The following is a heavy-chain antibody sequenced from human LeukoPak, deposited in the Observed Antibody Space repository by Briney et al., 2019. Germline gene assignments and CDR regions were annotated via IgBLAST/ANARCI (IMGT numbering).Heavy chain of an antibody. CDR2: IYPGDSDT. J-gene: IGHJ4*02. D-gene: IGHD1-1*01. V-gene: IGHV5-51*01. CDR1: GYSFTSYW. CDR3: ARGGGDNWTAGGYYFDY. Sequence: GESLKISCKGSGYSFTSYWIGWVRQMPGKGLEWMGIIYPGDSDTRYSPSFQGQVTISADKSISTAYLQWSSLKASDTAMYYWARGGGDNWTAGGYYFDYWGQGTLVAVSS.